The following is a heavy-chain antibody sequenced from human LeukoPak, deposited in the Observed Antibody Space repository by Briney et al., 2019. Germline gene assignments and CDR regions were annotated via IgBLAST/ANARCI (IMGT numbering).Heavy chain of an antibody. CDR3: VRGGYFDGSRSYPDY. D-gene: IGHD3-22*01. CDR1: GFMSSPYW. CDR2: INSDGSDI. J-gene: IGHJ4*02. Sequence: GGSLRLSCVASGFMSSPYWMAWIRQSPGQGMQFVANINSDGSDINYVDSVKGRFTISRDNAKNSLYLQMISLRAEDTAVYYCVRGGYFDGSRSYPDYWGQGNLVTVSS. V-gene: IGHV3-7*01.